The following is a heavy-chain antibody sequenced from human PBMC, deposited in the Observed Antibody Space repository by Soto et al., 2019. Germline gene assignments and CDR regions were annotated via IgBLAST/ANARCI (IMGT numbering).Heavy chain of an antibody. D-gene: IGHD2-15*01. CDR2: IRSKAYGGTP. V-gene: IGHV3-49*04. Sequence: PGGSLRLSCTASGFTFGDYAVNWVRQAPGKGLEWVGFIRSKAYGGTPEYAASVKGRVTISRDDSKSIAYLQMNSLKTEDTAVFYCARSLLNGMDVWGQGTTVTVSS. CDR1: GFTFGDYA. J-gene: IGHJ6*02. CDR3: ARSLLNGMDV.